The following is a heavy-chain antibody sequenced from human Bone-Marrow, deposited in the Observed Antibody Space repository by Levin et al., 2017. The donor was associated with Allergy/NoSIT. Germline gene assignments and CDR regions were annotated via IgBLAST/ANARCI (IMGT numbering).Heavy chain of an antibody. Sequence: KSGESLKISCKASGYTFTGYYMHWVRQAPGQGLEWMGWINPNSGGTNYAQKFQGRVTMTRDTSISTAYMELSRLRSDDTAVYYCAREGYYDSSGYSDGPYDAFDIWGQGTMVTVSS. CDR1: GYTFTGYY. J-gene: IGHJ3*02. CDR2: INPNSGGT. V-gene: IGHV1-2*02. D-gene: IGHD3-22*01. CDR3: AREGYYDSSGYSDGPYDAFDI.